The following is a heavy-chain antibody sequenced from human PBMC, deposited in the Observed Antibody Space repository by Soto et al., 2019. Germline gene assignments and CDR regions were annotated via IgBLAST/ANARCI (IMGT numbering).Heavy chain of an antibody. J-gene: IGHJ6*04. CDR1: GGSISSSGYY. D-gene: IGHD6-25*01. CDR2: IYSDGRT. V-gene: IGHV4-39*01. CDR3: ATQKSSSAANSYGMDV. Sequence: SETLSLTCTVSGGSISSSGYYWGWIRQAPGKGLEWIGNIYSDGRTYYNPSLRSRVALAIVTSQNQFSLKLTSVDASDTAIYYCATQKSSSAANSYGMDVWGVGTTVTVSS.